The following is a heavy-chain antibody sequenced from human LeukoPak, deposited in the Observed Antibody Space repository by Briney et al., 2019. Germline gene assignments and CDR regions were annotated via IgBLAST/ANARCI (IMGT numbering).Heavy chain of an antibody. V-gene: IGHV3-30*04. Sequence: QPGGSLRLSCAASGFTFSSYAMHWVRQAPGKGLEWVAVISYDGSNKYYADSVKGRFTISGDNSKNTLYLQMNSLRAEDTAVYYCARDYPCSGGSCYSSYYYYGMDVWGKGTTVTVSS. CDR1: GFTFSSYA. D-gene: IGHD2-15*01. CDR3: ARDYPCSGGSCYSSYYYYGMDV. CDR2: ISYDGSNK. J-gene: IGHJ6*04.